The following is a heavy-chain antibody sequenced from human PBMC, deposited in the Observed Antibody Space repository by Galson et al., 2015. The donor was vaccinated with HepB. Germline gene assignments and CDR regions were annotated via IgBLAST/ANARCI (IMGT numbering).Heavy chain of an antibody. CDR2: INAGNGNT. D-gene: IGHD5-12*01. CDR3: ARWRSQLVAVDY. J-gene: IGHJ4*02. Sequence: SVKVSCKASGYTFTSYAMHWVRQAPGQRLEWMGWINAGNGNTKYSQKFQGRVTITRDTSASTAYMELSSLRSEDTAVYYCARWRSQLVAVDYWGQGTLVTVSS. CDR1: GYTFTSYA. V-gene: IGHV1-3*01.